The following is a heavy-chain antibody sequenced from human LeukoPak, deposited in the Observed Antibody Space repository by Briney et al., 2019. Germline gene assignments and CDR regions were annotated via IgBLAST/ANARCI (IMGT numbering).Heavy chain of an antibody. Sequence: ASVKVSCKASGYTFTSYDISWVRQAPGQGLEWMGWISAYNGDTHYAQKLKGRVTMTTDTSTSTAYMELRSPRSDDTAVYYCARDQGYNPPPGFDYWGQGTLVTVSS. D-gene: IGHD5-24*01. J-gene: IGHJ4*02. CDR3: ARDQGYNPPPGFDY. V-gene: IGHV1-18*01. CDR2: ISAYNGDT. CDR1: GYTFTSYD.